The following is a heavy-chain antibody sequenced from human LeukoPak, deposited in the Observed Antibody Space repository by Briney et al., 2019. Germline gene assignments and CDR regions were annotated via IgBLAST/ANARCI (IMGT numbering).Heavy chain of an antibody. CDR2: IYYSGST. CDR3: AAAREIEGSSSRGYSYGYFLAFDI. Sequence: SETLSLTCTVSGGSISSHYWSWIRQPPGKGLEWIGYIYYSGSTNYNPPLKSRVTISVDTSKNQFSLKLSSVTAADTAVYYCAAAREIEGSSSRGYSYGYFLAFDIWGQGTMVTVSS. J-gene: IGHJ3*02. V-gene: IGHV4-59*11. D-gene: IGHD5-18*01. CDR1: GGSISSHY.